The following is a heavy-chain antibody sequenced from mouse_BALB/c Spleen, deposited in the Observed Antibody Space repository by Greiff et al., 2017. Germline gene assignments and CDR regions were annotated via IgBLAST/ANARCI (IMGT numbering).Heavy chain of an antibody. D-gene: IGHD3-3*01. Sequence: VQLQQSGAELVRPGASVTLSCKASGYTFTDYEMHWVKQTPVHGLEWIGAIDPETGGTAYNQKFKGKATLTADKSSSTAYMELRSLTSEDSAVYYCTRPGPYYFDYWGQGTTLTVSS. CDR3: TRPGPYYFDY. CDR2: IDPETGGT. V-gene: IGHV1-15*01. J-gene: IGHJ2*01. CDR1: GYTFTDYE.